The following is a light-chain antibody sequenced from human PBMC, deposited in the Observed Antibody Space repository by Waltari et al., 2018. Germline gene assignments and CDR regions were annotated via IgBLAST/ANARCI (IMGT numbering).Light chain of an antibody. J-gene: IGKJ1*01. CDR2: AAS. V-gene: IGKV3-20*01. CDR1: QRGSKY. CDR3: QTHERLPGT. Sequence: EVVLTQSPGTLSLSPGERATLSCRASQRGSKYLAWYQQRPGQAPRLLIYAASSRATGVSDRFSCSGFGTDFSLTISRMEPEDSAVYFGQTHERLPGTFGQGPKVEIK.